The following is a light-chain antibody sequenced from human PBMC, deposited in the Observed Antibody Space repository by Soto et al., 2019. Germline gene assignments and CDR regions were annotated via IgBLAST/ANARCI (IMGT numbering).Light chain of an antibody. Sequence: AIRMTQSPSSLSASTGDSVTITCRASQYISTYLAWYQQKPGEAPNLLIYAASTLHSRVPSRFSGSGSGTDFTLTISDLHSEDFGTYYWQQYFRLRTFGPGTKVEVK. CDR1: QYISTY. V-gene: IGKV1-8*01. CDR2: AAS. CDR3: QQYFRLRT. J-gene: IGKJ1*01.